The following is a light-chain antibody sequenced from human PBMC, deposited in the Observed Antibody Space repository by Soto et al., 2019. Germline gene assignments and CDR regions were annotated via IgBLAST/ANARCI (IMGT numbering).Light chain of an antibody. CDR1: NIGDKT. CDR3: QVWDRTSTHFV. J-gene: IGLJ1*01. V-gene: IGLV3-21*04. Sequence: SYELTQPPSVSVAPGQTASISCGGDNIGDKTVHWSQQKPGQAPVLVISYDNDRPSGIPERFSGSKSGNTATLTISRVEAGDEADYYCQVWDRTSTHFVFGPGTKLTVL. CDR2: YDN.